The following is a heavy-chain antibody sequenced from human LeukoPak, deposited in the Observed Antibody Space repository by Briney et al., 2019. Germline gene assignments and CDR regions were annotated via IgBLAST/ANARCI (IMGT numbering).Heavy chain of an antibody. CDR3: AKGTGTEWFGELSTDS. CDR2: ISFDGSYK. CDR1: GITFSAYW. V-gene: IGHV3-30*18. D-gene: IGHD3-10*01. J-gene: IGHJ4*02. Sequence: GGSLRLSCAASGITFSAYWMGWVRQAPGKGLEWVALISFDGSYKFYADSVKGRFTISRDNSKNTLYLQMNSLRAEDTAVYYCAKGTGTEWFGELSTDSWGQGTLVTVSS.